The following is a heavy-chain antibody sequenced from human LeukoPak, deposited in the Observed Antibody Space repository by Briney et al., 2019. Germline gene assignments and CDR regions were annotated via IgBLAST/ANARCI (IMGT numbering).Heavy chain of an antibody. Sequence: GGSLRLSCAASGFTFSDYSMSRIRQAPGKGLEWISYISSSTYTNYADSVRGRFTISRDNAKNSMYLQMNSLRAQDTAVYYCARDRVGASPHYWGQGTLVTVSS. CDR3: ARDRVGASPHY. D-gene: IGHD1-26*01. V-gene: IGHV3-11*05. J-gene: IGHJ4*02. CDR2: ISSSTYT. CDR1: GFTFSDYS.